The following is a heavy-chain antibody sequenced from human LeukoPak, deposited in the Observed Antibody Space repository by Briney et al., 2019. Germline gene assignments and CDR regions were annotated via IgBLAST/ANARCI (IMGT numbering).Heavy chain of an antibody. V-gene: IGHV1-18*01. D-gene: IGHD3-3*01. CDR3: ARDDFVYKSFDY. CDR1: GCTFTSYA. Sequence: DSVKVSCKASGCTFTSYAISWVRQAPGQGLEWMGWINTYNGHTTYAQRFQGRVTMTTDTSTTMAYMELRGLRSDDTAVYYCARDDFVYKSFDYWGQGTLVTVSS. CDR2: INTYNGHT. J-gene: IGHJ4*02.